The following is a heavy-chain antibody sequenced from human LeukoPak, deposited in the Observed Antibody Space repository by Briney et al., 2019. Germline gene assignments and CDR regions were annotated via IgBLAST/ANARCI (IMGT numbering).Heavy chain of an antibody. CDR1: GGSISSGGYY. CDR3: ARADVDTAMVAFDY. Sequence: PSETLSLTCTVSGGSISSGGYYWSWIRQHPGTGLEWIGYIYYSGSTYYNPSLKSRVTISVDTSKNQFSLKLSSVTAADTAVYYCARADVDTAMVAFDYWGQGTLVTVSS. CDR2: IYYSGST. J-gene: IGHJ4*02. D-gene: IGHD5-18*01. V-gene: IGHV4-31*03.